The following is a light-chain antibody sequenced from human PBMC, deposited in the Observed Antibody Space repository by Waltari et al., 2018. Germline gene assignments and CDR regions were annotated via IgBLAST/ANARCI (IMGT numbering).Light chain of an antibody. CDR2: GAS. V-gene: IGKV3D-20*02. Sequence: EILLTQSPGTLSLSPGERATLSCRASQTVFNNYLAWYQQRPGQAPRLLVSGASTRAPGIPDRFSGRGSGTDFTLTISRLEPEDFAIYYCQQRSNWPPDFTFGPGTKVEIK. CDR3: QQRSNWPPDFT. CDR1: QTVFNNY. J-gene: IGKJ3*01.